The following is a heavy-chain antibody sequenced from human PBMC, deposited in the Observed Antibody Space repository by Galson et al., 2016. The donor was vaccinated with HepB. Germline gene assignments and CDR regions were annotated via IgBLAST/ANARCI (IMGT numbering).Heavy chain of an antibody. V-gene: IGHV3-33*07. Sequence: SLRLSCAASGFTFSQYGMYWVRQAPGKGLEWVAAINKDGSKLYYEESVKGRFTISRDNSRNTLYLQVDSMRVEDASMYYCARNNWVCGAPRCSAQDYWGQGTLVTVSS. D-gene: IGHD1-20*01. CDR3: ARNNWVCGAPRCSAQDY. J-gene: IGHJ4*02. CDR2: INKDGSKL. CDR1: GFTFSQYG.